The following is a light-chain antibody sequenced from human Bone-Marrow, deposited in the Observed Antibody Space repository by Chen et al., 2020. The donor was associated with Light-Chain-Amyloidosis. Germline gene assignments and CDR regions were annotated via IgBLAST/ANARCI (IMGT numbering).Light chain of an antibody. CDR2: DAS. Sequence: EIVLTQSPATVSLSPGDKPTLSCRASQSVTSYLAWYQQRPGQAPRLLIYDASKRANGIPARFSGSGFGTDFTLTISSLEPEDFAVYYCQQRYNWPPVTFGGGTKVEIK. J-gene: IGKJ4*01. CDR3: QQRYNWPPVT. V-gene: IGKV3-11*01. CDR1: QSVTSY.